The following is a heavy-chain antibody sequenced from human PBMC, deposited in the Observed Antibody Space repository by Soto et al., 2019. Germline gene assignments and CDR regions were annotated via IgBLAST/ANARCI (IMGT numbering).Heavy chain of an antibody. CDR1: GFTFSDYC. V-gene: IGHV3-11*01. D-gene: IGHD3-22*01. J-gene: IGHJ4*02. CDR2: ISSSGDII. Sequence: GGSLRLSCAASGFTFSDYCMSWIRQAPGKGLEWVSYISSSGDIIYYADSMKGRFTISRDNAKNSLYLQMNNLRAEDTAVYYCARDLGYYDSSGYLDYWGQGTLVTVSS. CDR3: ARDLGYYDSSGYLDY.